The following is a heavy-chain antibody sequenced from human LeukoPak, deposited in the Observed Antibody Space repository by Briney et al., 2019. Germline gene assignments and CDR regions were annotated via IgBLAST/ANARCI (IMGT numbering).Heavy chain of an antibody. V-gene: IGHV4-4*02. J-gene: IGHJ4*02. Sequence: PSETLSLTCAASGGSISSSNWWSWVRQPPGKGLEWIGEINHSGSTNYNPSLKSRVTISVDTSKNQFSLKLSSVTAADTAVYYCARQGYSYRLWGQGTLVTVSS. CDR1: GGSISSSNW. CDR2: INHSGST. CDR3: ARQGYSYRL. D-gene: IGHD5-18*01.